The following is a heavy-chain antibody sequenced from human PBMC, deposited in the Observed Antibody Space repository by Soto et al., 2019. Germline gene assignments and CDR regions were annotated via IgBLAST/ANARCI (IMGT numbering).Heavy chain of an antibody. V-gene: IGHV3-23*01. J-gene: IGHJ4*02. Sequence: EVQLLKSGGGLVQPGGSLRLSCAASGFTFSSYAVSWVRQAPGRGLEWVSGISGGGISTYYADSVKGRFTISRDNSKNTLYLQMNSLRAEDTAVYYCAKCVGGGSCSSPFDYWGQGTLITVSS. D-gene: IGHD2-15*01. CDR3: AKCVGGGSCSSPFDY. CDR1: GFTFSSYA. CDR2: ISGGGIST.